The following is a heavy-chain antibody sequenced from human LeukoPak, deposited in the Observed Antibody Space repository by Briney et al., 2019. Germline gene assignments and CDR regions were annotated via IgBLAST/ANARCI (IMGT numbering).Heavy chain of an antibody. J-gene: IGHJ5*02. CDR3: AKGGSYYTSSWFDP. CDR1: GFTLSSYP. V-gene: IGHV3-23*01. D-gene: IGHD3-10*01. CDR2: ISGSGDST. Sequence: GGSLRLSCAASGFTLSSYPMSWVRQAPGKGLEWVSAISGSGDSTYYADSVKGRFTISRDNSKNTLYLQMNSLRAEDTALYYCAKGGSYYTSSWFDPRGQGTLVTVSS.